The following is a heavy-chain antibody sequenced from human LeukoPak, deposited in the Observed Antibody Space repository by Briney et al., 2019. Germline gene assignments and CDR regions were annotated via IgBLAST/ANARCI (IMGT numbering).Heavy chain of an antibody. J-gene: IGHJ4*02. CDR1: GGSISSSSYY. CDR2: IYYSGST. V-gene: IGHV4-39*01. CDR3: ARLSRSKSSIAARPLIFLRYSFDY. Sequence: SETLSLTCTVSGGSISSSSYYWGWIRQPPGKGLEWIGSIYYSGSTYYNPSLRSRVTISVDTSKNQFSLKLSSVTAADTAVYYCARLSRSKSSIAARPLIFLRYSFDYWGQGTLVTVSS. D-gene: IGHD6-6*01.